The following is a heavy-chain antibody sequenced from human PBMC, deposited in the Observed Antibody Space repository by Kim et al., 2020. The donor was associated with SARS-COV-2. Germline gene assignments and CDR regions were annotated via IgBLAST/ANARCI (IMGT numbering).Heavy chain of an antibody. J-gene: IGHJ4*02. CDR1: GDSIISNDHA. V-gene: IGHV4-31*02. CDR2: IHSGGKT. CDR3: ASLRIIQVRGAPYFDF. D-gene: IGHD3-10*01. Sequence: SETLSLTCTVSGDSIISNDHAWTWIRQLPGKGLEWVGYIHSGGKTSYNPSLKSRLSISEDASENQFSLKVDSVTAADTAVYKCASLRIIQVRGAPYFDFWGQGILVSVSS.